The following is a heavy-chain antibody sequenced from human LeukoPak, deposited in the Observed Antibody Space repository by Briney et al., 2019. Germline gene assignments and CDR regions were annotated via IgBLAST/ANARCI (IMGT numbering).Heavy chain of an antibody. D-gene: IGHD3-10*01. CDR2: ISGSGTST. CDR3: AKIGGWGTSPETRY. Sequence: GGSLRLSCAASGFTLTTFTMSWVRQAPGKGPEWVSSISGSGTSTTYADSVKGRFTISRDTSKSTLYLQMNSLRPEDTAMYYCAKIGGWGTSPETRYWGQGTLVTVSS. J-gene: IGHJ4*02. V-gene: IGHV3-23*01. CDR1: GFTLTTFT.